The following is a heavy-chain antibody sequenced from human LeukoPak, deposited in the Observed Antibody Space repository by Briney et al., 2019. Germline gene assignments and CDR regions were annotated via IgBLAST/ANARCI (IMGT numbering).Heavy chain of an antibody. J-gene: IGHJ5*02. CDR1: GYTFTSYY. CDR2: IIPILGIA. V-gene: IGHV1-18*04. D-gene: IGHD3-10*01. CDR3: ARGQRITMVRGVIPSNWFDP. Sequence: GASVKVSCKASGYTFTSYYMHWVRQAPGQGLEWMGRIIPILGIANYAQKLQGRVTMTTDTSTSTAYMELRSLRSDDTAVYYCARGQRITMVRGVIPSNWFDPWGQGTLVTVSS.